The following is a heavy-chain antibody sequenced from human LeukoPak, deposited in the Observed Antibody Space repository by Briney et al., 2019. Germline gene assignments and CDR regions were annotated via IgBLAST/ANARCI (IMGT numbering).Heavy chain of an antibody. Sequence: GGSLRLSCAASGFTVSSNYMSWVRQAPGKGLEWVSAISGSGGSTYYADSVKGRFTISRDNSKNTLYLQMNSLRAEDTAVYYCAKDRAQCSGGSCYQFDWGQGTLVTVSS. J-gene: IGHJ4*02. CDR3: AKDRAQCSGGSCYQFD. CDR2: ISGSGGST. CDR1: GFTVSSNY. V-gene: IGHV3-23*01. D-gene: IGHD2-15*01.